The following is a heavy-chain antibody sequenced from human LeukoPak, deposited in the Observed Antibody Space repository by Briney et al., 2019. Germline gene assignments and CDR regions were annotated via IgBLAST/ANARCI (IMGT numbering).Heavy chain of an antibody. Sequence: GGSLRLSCAASGFTFDYSAMTWLRQAPEKGLEWVSTINTGDITFYANSVKGRFTISRDNSKNALFLQMNTLRAEDTAIYYCVKGGFTYYDDWGQGTLVTVSS. V-gene: IGHV3-23*01. CDR3: VKGGFTYYDD. J-gene: IGHJ4*02. CDR2: INTGDIT. CDR1: GFTFDYSA. D-gene: IGHD3-22*01.